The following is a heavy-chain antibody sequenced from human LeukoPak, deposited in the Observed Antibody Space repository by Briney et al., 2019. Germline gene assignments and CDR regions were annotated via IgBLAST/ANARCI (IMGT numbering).Heavy chain of an antibody. Sequence: GGSLRLSCAASGFTFSSFAMSWVRQAPGKGLEWVSAISGSGGSTYYADSVKGRFTISRDNSKNTLYLQMTSLRAEDTAVYYCAKEGSGWYRFFDYWGQGTLVTVSS. V-gene: IGHV3-23*01. J-gene: IGHJ4*02. CDR3: AKEGSGWYRFFDY. CDR1: GFTFSSFA. D-gene: IGHD6-19*01. CDR2: ISGSGGST.